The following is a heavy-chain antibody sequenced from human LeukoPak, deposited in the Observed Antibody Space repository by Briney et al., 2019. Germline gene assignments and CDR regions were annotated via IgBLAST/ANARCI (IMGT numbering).Heavy chain of an antibody. Sequence: SETLSLTCTVSGGSLSSYYWSWIRQPAGKGLEWIGRIYTTGSTNYNPSLKSRVTMSVDTSKNQFSLKLSSVTAADTAVYYCARAQRPGYIYNFDYWGQGTLVTVSS. D-gene: IGHD5-24*01. V-gene: IGHV4-4*07. CDR1: GGSLSSYY. CDR2: IYTTGST. CDR3: ARAQRPGYIYNFDY. J-gene: IGHJ4*02.